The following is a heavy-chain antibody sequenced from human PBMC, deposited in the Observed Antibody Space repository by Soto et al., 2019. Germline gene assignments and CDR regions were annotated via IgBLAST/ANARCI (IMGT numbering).Heavy chain of an antibody. CDR3: AHRRGDDYTTMRNWFDP. Sequence: QITLKESGPTLVKPTQTLTLTCTFSGFSLTTSGVGVGWIRQPPGKALEWLALIYWNDDRRYSPSLKNRLTITKDTSKNQVVLTLTDIDPVDTATYYCAHRRGDDYTTMRNWFDPWGQETLVTVSS. V-gene: IGHV2-5*01. J-gene: IGHJ5*02. CDR2: IYWNDDR. CDR1: GFSLTTSGVG. D-gene: IGHD3-16*01.